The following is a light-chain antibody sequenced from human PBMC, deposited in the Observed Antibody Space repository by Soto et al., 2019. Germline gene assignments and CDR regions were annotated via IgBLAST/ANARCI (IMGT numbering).Light chain of an antibody. CDR2: GAS. CDR3: QQYNYWWT. V-gene: IGKV3-15*01. CDR1: QRVSSD. J-gene: IGKJ1*01. Sequence: EIVMTQSPATLSVSPGERATLSCRASQRVSSDLAWYQQKPGQAPRLLIYGASTRATAIPARFSGSGSGTKFPLTISSLQSEDFAVYYCQQYNYWWTFGQGTKVEIK.